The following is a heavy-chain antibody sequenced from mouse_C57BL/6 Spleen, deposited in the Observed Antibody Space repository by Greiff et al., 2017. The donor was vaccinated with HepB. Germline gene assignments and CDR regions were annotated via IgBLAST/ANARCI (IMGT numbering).Heavy chain of an antibody. CDR2: IDPETGGT. V-gene: IGHV1-15*01. Sequence: VQLQQSGAELVRPGASVTLSCKASGYTFTDYEMHWVKQTPVHGLEWIGAIDPETGGTAYNQKFKGKAILTADKSSSTAYMELRSLTSEDSAVYYCTRRRGYGNYNYWGQGTTLTVSS. D-gene: IGHD2-1*01. CDR1: GYTFTDYE. CDR3: TRRRGYGNYNY. J-gene: IGHJ2*01.